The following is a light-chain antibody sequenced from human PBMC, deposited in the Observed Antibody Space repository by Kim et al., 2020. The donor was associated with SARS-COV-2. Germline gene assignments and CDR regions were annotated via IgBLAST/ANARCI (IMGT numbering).Light chain of an antibody. CDR1: SSDVGGYNR. Sequence: QSVLTQPPSVSGSPGQSVTISCTGTSSDVGGYNRVSWFQQSPGTAPKLIIFEVTKRPSGVPDRFSGSKSDNTASLTISGLQAEDEADYYCSSYTGSTVFVFGTGTKVTVL. CDR3: SSYTGSTVFV. J-gene: IGLJ1*01. V-gene: IGLV2-18*02. CDR2: EVT.